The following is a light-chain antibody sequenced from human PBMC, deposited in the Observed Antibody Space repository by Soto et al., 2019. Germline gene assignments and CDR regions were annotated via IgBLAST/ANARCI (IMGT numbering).Light chain of an antibody. V-gene: IGLV2-14*01. J-gene: IGLJ1*01. Sequence: QSALTQPASVSGSPGQSITISCTGTSSDVGGYNYVSWYQQHPGKAPKLIIYDVSVRPSGVSNRFSGSKSGNTASLTISGLQAEDEADYYCSSYAGSSTLYVFGIGTEVTVL. CDR1: SSDVGGYNY. CDR3: SSYAGSSTLYV. CDR2: DVS.